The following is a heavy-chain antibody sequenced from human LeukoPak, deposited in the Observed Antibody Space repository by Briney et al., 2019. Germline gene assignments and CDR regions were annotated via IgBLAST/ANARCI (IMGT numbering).Heavy chain of an antibody. J-gene: IGHJ4*02. CDR2: ISSSGDAT. CDR3: GRDVNWNQIDY. V-gene: IGHV3-23*01. Sequence: GGSLRLSCAASGFTFSSHAMSWVRQAPGRGLEWVSGISSSGDATYYADSVRGRFTISRDNSRNTLYLQINSLRAEDTAAYYCGRDVNWNQIDYWGQGSLVTVSS. D-gene: IGHD1-20*01. CDR1: GFTFSSHA.